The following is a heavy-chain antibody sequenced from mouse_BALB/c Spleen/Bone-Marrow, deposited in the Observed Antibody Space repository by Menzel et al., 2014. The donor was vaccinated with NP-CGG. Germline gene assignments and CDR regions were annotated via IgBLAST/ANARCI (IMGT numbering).Heavy chain of an antibody. CDR2: ISIGSTAI. V-gene: IGHV5-17*02. Sequence: DVKLVESGGGLVQPGGSRKLPCAASGFTFSSFGMHWVRQAPGKGLEWVAYISIGSTAICYADTVKGRFTISRDNPKNPLFLQMTSLRSEETAMYYCARGGNWDDFDVWGAGTTVTVSS. D-gene: IGHD4-1*01. CDR1: GFTFSSFG. CDR3: ARGGNWDDFDV. J-gene: IGHJ1*01.